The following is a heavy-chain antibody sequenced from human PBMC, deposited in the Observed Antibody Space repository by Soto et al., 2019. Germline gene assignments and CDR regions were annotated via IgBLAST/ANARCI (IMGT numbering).Heavy chain of an antibody. J-gene: IGHJ3*02. CDR2: IYYSGST. CDR1: GGSISSYY. V-gene: IGHV4-59*01. Sequence: SDTLSLTCTVSGGSISSYYWSWIRQPPGKGLEWIGYIYYSGSTNYNPSLKSRVTISVDTSKNQFSLKLSSVTAADTAVYYCARVGYCSGGSCYFDAFDIWGQGTMVTV. CDR3: ARVGYCSGGSCYFDAFDI. D-gene: IGHD2-15*01.